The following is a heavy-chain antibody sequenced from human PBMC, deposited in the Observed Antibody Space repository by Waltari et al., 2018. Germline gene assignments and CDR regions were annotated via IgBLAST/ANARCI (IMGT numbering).Heavy chain of an antibody. CDR2: MNPNSGNT. V-gene: IGHV1-8*01. CDR1: GYTFTSYD. Sequence: QVQLVQSGAEVKKPGASVKVSCKASGYTFTSYDINWVRQATGQGLEWMGWMNPNSGNTGYAQKFQGRVTMTRNTSISTAYMELSSLRSEDTAVYYCARVLGPPHYGEPTIDYWGQGTLVIVSS. CDR3: ARVLGPPHYGEPTIDY. J-gene: IGHJ4*02. D-gene: IGHD4-17*01.